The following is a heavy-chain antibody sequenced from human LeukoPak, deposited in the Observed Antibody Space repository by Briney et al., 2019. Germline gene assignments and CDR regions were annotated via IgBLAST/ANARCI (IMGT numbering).Heavy chain of an antibody. CDR2: INPNSGGT. D-gene: IGHD3-16*01. J-gene: IGHJ3*02. CDR1: GYTFTGYY. CDR3: ATFMILDEGDFDI. Sequence: ASVKVPCKASGYTFTGYYIHWVRQAPGHGLEWMGRINPNSGGTNFAQKFQGRVTMTRDTSINTAYMELSRLRSDDTAVFYCATFMILDEGDFDIWGQGTMVTVSS. V-gene: IGHV1-2*06.